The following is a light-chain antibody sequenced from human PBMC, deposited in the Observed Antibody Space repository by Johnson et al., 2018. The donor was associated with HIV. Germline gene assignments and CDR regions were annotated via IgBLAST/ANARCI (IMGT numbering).Light chain of an antibody. J-gene: IGLJ1*01. Sequence: QSVLTQPPSVSAAPGQKVTISCSGSSSNIGNNYVSWYQQLPGTAPKLLIYDNNQRPSGVPDRFSGSKSGTSASLAISGLPAEDEADYYCATWDDTLNGRYVFGTGTKVTVL. CDR2: DNN. V-gene: IGLV1-51*01. CDR3: ATWDDTLNGRYV. CDR1: SSNIGNNY.